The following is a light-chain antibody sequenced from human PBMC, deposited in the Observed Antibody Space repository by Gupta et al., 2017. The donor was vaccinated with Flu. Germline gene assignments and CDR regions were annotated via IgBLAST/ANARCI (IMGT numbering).Light chain of an antibody. Sequence: EIVMTQAPLPSPVTLGQPASISCRSSRSLVHSDGDTYLTWLQQRPGQPPRLLIYRVSNRFSGVPDRFSGSGAGTDFTLKISRVEAEDVGVYYCRQGKQFPYTFGQGTKLEIK. CDR1: RSLVHSDGDTY. CDR3: RQGKQFPYT. CDR2: RVS. J-gene: IGKJ2*01. V-gene: IGKV2-24*01.